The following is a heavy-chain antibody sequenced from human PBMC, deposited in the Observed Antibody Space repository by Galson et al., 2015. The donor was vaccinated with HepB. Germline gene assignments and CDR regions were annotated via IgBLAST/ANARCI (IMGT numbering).Heavy chain of an antibody. V-gene: IGHV3-64D*06. CDR1: GFTFSSYA. CDR3: VKVPPRIYGILTGYSPGSDP. Sequence: SLRLSCAASGFTFSSYAMHWVRQAPGKGLEYVSAISSNGGSTYYADSVKGRFTISRDNSKNTLYLQMSSLRAEDTGVYYCVKVPPRIYGILTGYSPGSDPWGQGTLVTVSS. J-gene: IGHJ5*02. D-gene: IGHD3-9*01. CDR2: ISSNGGST.